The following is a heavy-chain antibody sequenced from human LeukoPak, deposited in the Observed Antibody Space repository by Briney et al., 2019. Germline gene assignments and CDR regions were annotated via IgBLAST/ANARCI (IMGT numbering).Heavy chain of an antibody. Sequence: GASVKVSCKASGYTFTGYYMHWVRQAPGQGLEWMGWINPNSGGTNYAQKFQGRVTMTRDTSISTAYMELSRLRSDDTAVYYCARANYGSGSSGNFDYWGQGTLVTVSS. J-gene: IGHJ4*02. CDR2: INPNSGGT. CDR3: ARANYGSGSSGNFDY. V-gene: IGHV1-2*02. CDR1: GYTFTGYY. D-gene: IGHD3-10*01.